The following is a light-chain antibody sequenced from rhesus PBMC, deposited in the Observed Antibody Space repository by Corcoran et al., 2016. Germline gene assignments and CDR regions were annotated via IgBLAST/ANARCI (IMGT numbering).Light chain of an antibody. V-gene: IGKV1S9*01. CDR1: QSFSNY. J-gene: IGKJ3*01. Sequence: DIQMTQSPSSLSASVGDRVTITCQARQSFSNYLNWYQQKPGKITKLLFSRASNLQSGIPSRFSGSGSGTDFTLTISNLQPEDFTTYYWKQGYSYPFAFSPETKLGIK. CDR2: RAS. CDR3: KQGYSYPFA.